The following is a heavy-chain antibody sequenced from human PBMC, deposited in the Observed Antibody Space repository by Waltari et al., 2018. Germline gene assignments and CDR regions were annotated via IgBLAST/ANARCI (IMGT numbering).Heavy chain of an antibody. CDR3: ARQRAYCGGDCYDFDY. CDR1: GYSFTSYW. Sequence: EVQLVQSGAEVKKPGESLKISCKGSGYSFTSYWIGWVRQMPGKGLEWMGIIYPGDSDTRYSPSFQGQVTISADKSISTADLQWSSLKASDTAMYYCARQRAYCGGDCYDFDYWGQGTLVTVSS. J-gene: IGHJ4*02. CDR2: IYPGDSDT. V-gene: IGHV5-51*01. D-gene: IGHD2-21*02.